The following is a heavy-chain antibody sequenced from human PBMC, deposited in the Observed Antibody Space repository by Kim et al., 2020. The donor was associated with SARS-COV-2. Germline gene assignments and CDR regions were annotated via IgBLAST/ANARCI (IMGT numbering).Heavy chain of an antibody. Sequence: AASVKVRLSISRDNAKYSLYLQMNSLRVEDTAVYYCARVSSGSSSWYWFDPWGQGTLVTVSS. CDR3: ARVSSGSSSWYWFDP. J-gene: IGHJ5*02. V-gene: IGHV3-11*05. D-gene: IGHD6-13*01.